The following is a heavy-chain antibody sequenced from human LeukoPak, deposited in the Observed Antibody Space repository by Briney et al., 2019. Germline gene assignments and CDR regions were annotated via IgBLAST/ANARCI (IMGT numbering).Heavy chain of an antibody. J-gene: IGHJ4*02. D-gene: IGHD2-15*01. CDR1: GFPFSDYA. Sequence: GGSLRLSCAASGFPFSDYAMSWVRQAPGKGLEWVSDISGSGSDTYYADSVKGRFTISRDNAKKKMFLQMNSLRAEDTAVYYCAKQVAAITGPTRHWGQGTLVTVSS. V-gene: IGHV3-23*01. CDR2: ISGSGSDT. CDR3: AKQVAAITGPTRH.